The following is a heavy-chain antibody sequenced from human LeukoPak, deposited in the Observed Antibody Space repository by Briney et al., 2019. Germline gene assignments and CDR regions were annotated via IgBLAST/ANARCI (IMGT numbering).Heavy chain of an antibody. D-gene: IGHD6-19*01. V-gene: IGHV3-53*01. CDR2: IYSGGST. CDR1: GFTVSSNY. J-gene: IGHJ4*02. Sequence: GGSLRLSCAASGFTVSSNYMSWVRQAPGKGLEWVSVIYSGGSTYYADSVKGRFTISGDNSKNTLYLQMNSLRAEDTAVYYCARSPGRGWYSYYFDYWGQGTLVTVSS. CDR3: ARSPGRGWYSYYFDY.